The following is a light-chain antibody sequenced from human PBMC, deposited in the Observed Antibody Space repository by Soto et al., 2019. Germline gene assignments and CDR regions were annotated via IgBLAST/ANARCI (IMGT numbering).Light chain of an antibody. J-gene: IGKJ3*01. CDR1: QSISSW. CDR3: QQYNSYSLFT. V-gene: IGKV1-5*03. Sequence: DIQMTQSPSTLSVSVGERVTLTCRASQSISSWLAWYQQKPGKAPKLLIYKASSLESGIPSRFSGSGSGTEFTLTISSLQPDDFAVYYCQQYNSYSLFTFGPGTKVDIK. CDR2: KAS.